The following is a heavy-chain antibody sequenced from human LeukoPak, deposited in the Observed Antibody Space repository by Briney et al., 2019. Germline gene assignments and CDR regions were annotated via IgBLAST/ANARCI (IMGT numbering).Heavy chain of an antibody. D-gene: IGHD3-22*01. Sequence: KPSETLSLTCAVYGGSFSGYYWSWIRQPPGKGLEWIGEINHSGSTNYNPSLKSRVTISVDTSKNQFSLKLSSVTAADTAVYYCARPHYYDSSGYYDYWGQGTLVTVSS. CDR1: GGSFSGYY. CDR3: ARPHYYDSSGYYDY. V-gene: IGHV4-34*01. CDR2: INHSGST. J-gene: IGHJ4*02.